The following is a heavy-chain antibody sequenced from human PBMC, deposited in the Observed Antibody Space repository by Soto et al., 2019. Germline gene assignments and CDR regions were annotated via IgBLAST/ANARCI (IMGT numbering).Heavy chain of an antibody. CDR3: ARAQGPNSYGMDV. CDR2: IWYDGSNK. V-gene: IGHV3-33*01. J-gene: IGHJ6*02. Sequence: QVQLVESGGGVVQPGRSLRLSCAASGCTFSSYGMNWVSQAPGKGLEWVAVIWYDGSNKYYADSVKGRFTISRDNSKNTLYLQMNSLRAEDTAVYYCARAQGPNSYGMDVWGQGTTVTVSS. CDR1: GCTFSSYG.